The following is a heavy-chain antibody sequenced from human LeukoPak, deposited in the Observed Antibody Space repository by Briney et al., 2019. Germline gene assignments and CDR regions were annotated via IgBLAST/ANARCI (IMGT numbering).Heavy chain of an antibody. CDR3: ARMGPAAAGIID. V-gene: IGHV4-59*08. J-gene: IGHJ4*02. Sequence: SETLSLTCTVSGVSISSYYWSWIRQPPGKGLEWIGYIYYSGSTNYNPSLKSRVTISVGRSKNQFSLKLSSVTAADTAVYYCARMGPAAAGIIDWGQGTLVTVSS. D-gene: IGHD6-13*01. CDR2: IYYSGST. CDR1: GVSISSYY.